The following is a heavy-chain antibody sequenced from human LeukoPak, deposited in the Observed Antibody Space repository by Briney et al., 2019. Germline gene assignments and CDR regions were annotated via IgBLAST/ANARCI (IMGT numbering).Heavy chain of an antibody. Sequence: GGSLRLSCAASGFIFGDYAMHWVRQVPGKGLEWVSGISWNSGSIAYADSVKGRFTISRDNSKNSLYLQMNSLRTEDTALYYCAKDIRSIAAAGHDAFDIWGQGTMVTVSS. D-gene: IGHD6-13*01. J-gene: IGHJ3*02. V-gene: IGHV3-9*01. CDR2: ISWNSGSI. CDR3: AKDIRSIAAAGHDAFDI. CDR1: GFIFGDYA.